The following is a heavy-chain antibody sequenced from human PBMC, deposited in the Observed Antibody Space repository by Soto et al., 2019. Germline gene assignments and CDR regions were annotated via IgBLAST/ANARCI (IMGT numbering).Heavy chain of an antibody. V-gene: IGHV1-69*08. Sequence: QVQLVQSGAEVKKPGSSVKVSCKASGVTFSSYTITWVRQAPGQGLEWMGRIIPSLGIANYAQKFQGRVTFTADKSTNTAYMELSSLRSEDTAVYYCARDLGRYDSRGKKDYWGQGTLVTVAS. D-gene: IGHD3-22*01. CDR2: IIPSLGIA. CDR1: GVTFSSYT. CDR3: ARDLGRYDSRGKKDY. J-gene: IGHJ4*02.